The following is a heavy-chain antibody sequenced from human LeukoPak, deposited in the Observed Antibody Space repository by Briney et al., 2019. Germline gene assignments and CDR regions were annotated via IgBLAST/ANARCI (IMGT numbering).Heavy chain of an antibody. V-gene: IGHV4-30-4*07. D-gene: IGHD4-17*01. CDR3: ARDRGMTTDY. CDR2: IYYSGST. J-gene: IGHJ4*02. CDR1: GGSISSGGYS. Sequence: PSETLSLTCAVSGGSISSGGYSWSWIRQPPGKGLEWIGYIYYSGSTYYNPSLKSRVTISVDTSKNQFSLKLSSVTAADTAVYYCARDRGMTTDYWGQGTLVTVSS.